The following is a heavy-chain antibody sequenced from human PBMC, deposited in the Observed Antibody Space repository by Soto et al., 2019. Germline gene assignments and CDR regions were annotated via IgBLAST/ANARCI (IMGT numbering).Heavy chain of an antibody. J-gene: IGHJ6*02. CDR3: ARDTRIQLWSPRHYYGMDV. Sequence: QVQLVQSGAEVKKPGSSVKVSCKASGGTFSSYAISWVRQAPGQGLEWMGGIIPIFGTANYAQKLQGRVTITADEYTRTANMELSSLRSEDTAVYYCARDTRIQLWSPRHYYGMDVWGQGTTVTVSS. CDR2: IIPIFGTA. D-gene: IGHD5-18*01. V-gene: IGHV1-69*01. CDR1: GGTFSSYA.